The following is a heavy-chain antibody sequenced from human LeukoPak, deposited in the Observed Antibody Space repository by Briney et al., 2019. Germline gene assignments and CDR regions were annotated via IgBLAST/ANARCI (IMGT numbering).Heavy chain of an antibody. CDR1: GFTFNNYW. CDR3: AKYVWRSWYYFDY. CDR2: INADGSTT. D-gene: IGHD6-13*01. J-gene: IGHJ4*02. Sequence: AGGSLRLSCAAPGSGFTFNNYWMHWVRQAPGKGLVWVSRINADGSTTSYADSVRGRFTISRDNAKNTLYLQMNSLRAEDTAVYYCAKYVWRSWYYFDYWGQGTLVTVSS. V-gene: IGHV3-74*01.